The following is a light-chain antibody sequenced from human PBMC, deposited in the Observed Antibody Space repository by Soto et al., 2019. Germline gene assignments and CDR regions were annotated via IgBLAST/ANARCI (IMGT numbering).Light chain of an antibody. V-gene: IGKV1-39*01. Sequence: DIQMTQSPSSLSASVGARVTITCRASQSVSTSVNWYQQLGGKAPKLLIQHSSTLQSGVPSRFSGAGSATDFTLTISSLQHEDCATYCCQQTINTRLSFGGGTKVEIK. CDR1: QSVSTS. J-gene: IGKJ4*01. CDR3: QQTINTRLS. CDR2: HSS.